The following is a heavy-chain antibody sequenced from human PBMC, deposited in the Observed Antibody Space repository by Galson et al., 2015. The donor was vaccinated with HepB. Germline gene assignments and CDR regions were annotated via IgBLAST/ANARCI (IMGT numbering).Heavy chain of an antibody. J-gene: IGHJ4*02. D-gene: IGHD6-19*01. CDR3: SRVHPEYTSGWYLQALYYFDS. CDR1: GLTYRNYA. V-gene: IGHV3-23*01. Sequence: SLRLSCAAYGLTYRNYAMSWVRQAPGQGLEWVSAITPSSPNTYSAHSLKGRFTITSDKSKNTLFLEKTGLTADDTAIYYCSRVHPEYTSGWYLQALYYFDSWGQGTLVAVSS. CDR2: ITPSSPNT.